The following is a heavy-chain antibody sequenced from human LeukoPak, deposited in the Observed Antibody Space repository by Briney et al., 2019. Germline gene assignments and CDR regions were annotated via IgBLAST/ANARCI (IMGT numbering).Heavy chain of an antibody. V-gene: IGHV3-30*18. Sequence: PGRSLRLSCAASGFTFSFYDIHWVRQAPGKGLEWVAVISYDGSRKYYAGSVRGRFTVSRDNSKNTVYLQMNSLRDEDMAVYYCAKGHSQSTAFDYWGQGILVTVSS. CDR2: ISYDGSRK. D-gene: IGHD6-6*01. CDR3: AKGHSQSTAFDY. J-gene: IGHJ4*02. CDR1: GFTFSFYD.